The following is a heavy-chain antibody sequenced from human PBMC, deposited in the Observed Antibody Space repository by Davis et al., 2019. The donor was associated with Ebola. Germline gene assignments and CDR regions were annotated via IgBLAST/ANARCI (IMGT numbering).Heavy chain of an antibody. CDR3: ARGGSPAMFKGVDE. J-gene: IGHJ4*02. Sequence: PSETLSLTCTVSGVSIIDHYWSCIRQPPGKGLEWIGYIDYRGRSTYKPSLRSRITMSVDTSKNQFSLKLKSITAADTAVYYCARGGSPAMFKGVDEWGQGTLVTVAS. D-gene: IGHD2-2*01. CDR1: GVSIIDHY. CDR2: IDYRGRS. V-gene: IGHV4-59*11.